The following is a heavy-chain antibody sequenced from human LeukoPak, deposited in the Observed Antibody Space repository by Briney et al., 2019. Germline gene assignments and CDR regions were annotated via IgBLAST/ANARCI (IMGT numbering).Heavy chain of an antibody. D-gene: IGHD2-2*01. V-gene: IGHV3-23*01. CDR2: ISGSGGST. J-gene: IGHJ4*02. CDR3: AKVLIIVVVPAATRAFDY. CDR1: GFTFSSYA. Sequence: GGSLRLSCAASGFTFSSYAMSWVRQAPGKGLEWVSAISGSGGSTHYADSVKGRFTISRDNSKNTLYLQMNSLRAEDTAVYYCAKVLIIVVVPAATRAFDYWGQGTLVTVSS.